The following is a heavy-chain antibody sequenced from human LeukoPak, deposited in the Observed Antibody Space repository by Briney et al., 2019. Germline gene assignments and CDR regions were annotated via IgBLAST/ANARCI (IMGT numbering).Heavy chain of an antibody. Sequence: NSSETLSLTCTVSGGSIGSYYWSWIRQPPGKGLEWIGYIYYSGSTNYNPSLKSRVTISVDTSKNQFSLKLSSVTAADTAVYYCARDDYDILTGRNWFDPWGQGTLVIVSS. CDR2: IYYSGST. D-gene: IGHD3-9*01. V-gene: IGHV4-59*01. J-gene: IGHJ5*02. CDR1: GGSIGSYY. CDR3: ARDDYDILTGRNWFDP.